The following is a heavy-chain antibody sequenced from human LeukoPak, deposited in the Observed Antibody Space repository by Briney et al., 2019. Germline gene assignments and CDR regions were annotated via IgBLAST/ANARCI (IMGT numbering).Heavy chain of an antibody. V-gene: IGHV1-69*05. CDR1: GGTFSSYA. CDR2: IIPIFGTA. CDR3: ARLDTAMAVDYYFDY. D-gene: IGHD5-18*01. Sequence: ASVKVSCKASGGTFSSYAISWVRQAPGQGLEWMGGIIPIFGTANYAQKFHGRATITTDESTRTASMELSGRRSEGTAVYYFARLDTAMAVDYYFDYWGQGTLVTVSS. J-gene: IGHJ4*02.